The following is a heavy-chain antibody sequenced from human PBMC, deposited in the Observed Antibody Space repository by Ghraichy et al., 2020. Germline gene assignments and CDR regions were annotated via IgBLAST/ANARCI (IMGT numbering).Heavy chain of an antibody. D-gene: IGHD3-16*02. J-gene: IGHJ4*02. V-gene: IGHV3-23*01. CDR3: VNCVWGSYRYIFDY. Sequence: GGSLRLSCAASGFTFSSYAMSWVRQAPGKGLEWVSAISGSGGSTYYADSVKGRFTISRDNSKNTLYLQMNSLRAEDTAVYYCVNCVWGSYRYIFDYWGQGTLVTVSS. CDR2: ISGSGGST. CDR1: GFTFSSYA.